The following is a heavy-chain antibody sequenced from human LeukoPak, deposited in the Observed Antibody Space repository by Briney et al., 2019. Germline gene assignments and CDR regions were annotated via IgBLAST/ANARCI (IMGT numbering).Heavy chain of an antibody. CDR1: GFSFSSYG. CDR2: IWYDGSTK. D-gene: IGHD3-9*01. Sequence: GGSLRLSCAASGFSFSSYGMHWVSHAPGKGLEWVAIIWYDGSTKYYADSVKGRFTISRDNSKNTLYLQMNSLRAEDTAVYYCARGLRYFDWSRNWFDPWGQGTLVTVSS. V-gene: IGHV3-33*01. J-gene: IGHJ5*02. CDR3: ARGLRYFDWSRNWFDP.